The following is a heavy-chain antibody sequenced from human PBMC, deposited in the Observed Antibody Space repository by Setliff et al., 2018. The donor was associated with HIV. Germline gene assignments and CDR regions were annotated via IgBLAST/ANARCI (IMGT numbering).Heavy chain of an antibody. D-gene: IGHD1-26*01. CDR3: ARDRRVGSYDY. CDR2: ISAGTGNP. Sequence: ASVKVSCKASGGTFSSYAISWVRQAPGQGLEWMGGISAGTGNPTYAQGFTGRFVFYWDTSVRTAYLQINSLEAEDTAVYYCARDRRVGSYDYWGQGALVTVSS. V-gene: IGHV7-4-1*02. J-gene: IGHJ4*02. CDR1: GGTFSSYA.